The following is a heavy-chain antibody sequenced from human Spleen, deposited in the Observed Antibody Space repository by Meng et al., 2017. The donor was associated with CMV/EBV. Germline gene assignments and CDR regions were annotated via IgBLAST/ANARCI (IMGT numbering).Heavy chain of an antibody. CDR2: IKSKTDGGTT. V-gene: IGHV3-15*07. J-gene: IGHJ5*02. CDR3: RAYCSSTSCYRGYNWFDP. D-gene: IGHD2-2*01. Sequence: NAWMNWVRQATGKGLEWVGRIKSKTDGGTTDYAAPVKGRFTISRDDSKNTLYLQMNSLKTEDTAVYYCRAYCSSTSCYRGYNWFDPWGQGTLVTVSS. CDR1: NAW.